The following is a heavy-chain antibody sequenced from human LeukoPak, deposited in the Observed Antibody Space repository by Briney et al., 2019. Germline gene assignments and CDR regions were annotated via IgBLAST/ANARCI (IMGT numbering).Heavy chain of an antibody. J-gene: IGHJ6*02. CDR2: ISAYNGNT. D-gene: IGHD6-13*01. CDR1: GYTFTNYG. Sequence: ASVKVSCKASGYTFTNYGITWVRQAPGQGLEWMGRISAYNGNTNYAQKVQGRVTMTTDTSTNIAYMELRSLGSDDTAVYYCARDLGYRYGMDVWGQGTTVTVSS. V-gene: IGHV1-18*01. CDR3: ARDLGYRYGMDV.